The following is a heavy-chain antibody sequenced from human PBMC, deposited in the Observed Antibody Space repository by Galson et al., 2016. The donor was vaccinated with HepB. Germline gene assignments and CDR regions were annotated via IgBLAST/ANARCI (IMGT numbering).Heavy chain of an antibody. CDR1: GFTFSSYA. D-gene: IGHD3-10*01. V-gene: IGHV3-23*01. CDR3: ARNQPLDWFGELPRRHFDN. Sequence: SLRLSCAASGFTFSSYAMSWVRQAPGKGLEWVSSISGRGDHTYAAAPLRRRFAISRDNSKNNLFLQVNRLRAEDTAVYYCARNQPLDWFGELPRRHFDNWGQGSLVTVSS. CDR2: ISGRGDHT. J-gene: IGHJ4*02.